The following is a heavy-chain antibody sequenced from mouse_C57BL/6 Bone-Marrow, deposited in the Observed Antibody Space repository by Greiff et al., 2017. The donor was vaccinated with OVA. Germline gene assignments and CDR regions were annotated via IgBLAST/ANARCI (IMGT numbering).Heavy chain of an antibody. CDR3: ARPFDGYYSYWYFDV. V-gene: IGHV5-12*01. CDR1: GFTFSDYY. Sequence: DVMLVESGGGLVQPGGSLKLSCAASGFTFSDYYMYWVRQTPEKRLEWVAYISNGGGSTYYPDTVKGRFTISRDNAKNTLYLQMSRLKSEDTAMYYCARPFDGYYSYWYFDVWGTGTTVTVSS. CDR2: ISNGGGST. D-gene: IGHD2-3*01. J-gene: IGHJ1*03.